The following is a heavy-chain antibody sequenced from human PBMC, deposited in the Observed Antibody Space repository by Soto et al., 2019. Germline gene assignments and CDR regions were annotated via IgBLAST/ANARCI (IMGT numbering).Heavy chain of an antibody. CDR2: IYYSGST. Sequence: QVQLQESGPGLVEPSQTLSLTCTVSGGSISSADYYWSWIRQPPGKGLEWIGYIYYSGSTYYNPSLKRRPTISGDTSKNQFSLKLTSVTAADTAVFYCARVRTSISRPVDYWGQGTLVAVSS. V-gene: IGHV4-30-4*01. D-gene: IGHD3-3*02. CDR3: ARVRTSISRPVDY. J-gene: IGHJ4*02. CDR1: GGSISSADYY.